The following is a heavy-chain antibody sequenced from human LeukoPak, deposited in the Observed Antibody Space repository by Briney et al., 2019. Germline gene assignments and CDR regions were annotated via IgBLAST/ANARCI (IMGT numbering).Heavy chain of an antibody. CDR3: ARDLVVPAANYYYYYGMDV. Sequence: GGSLRLSCAASGFTFDDYGMSWVRQAPGKGLEWVSGINWNGGSTGYADSVKGRFTISRDNAKNSLYLQMNSLRAEDTAVYYCARDLVVPAANYYYYYGMDVWGQGTTVTVSS. CDR2: INWNGGST. D-gene: IGHD2-2*01. CDR1: GFTFDDYG. J-gene: IGHJ6*02. V-gene: IGHV3-20*04.